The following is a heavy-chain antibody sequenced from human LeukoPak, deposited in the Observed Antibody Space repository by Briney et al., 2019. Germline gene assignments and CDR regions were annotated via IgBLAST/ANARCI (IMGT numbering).Heavy chain of an antibody. CDR3: VRYYVKYDST. Sequence: PGGSLRLSCAASGFTYSAYWMHWVRQAPGKGLVWISYISSSGATTYYADSVKGRFTISRDNAKNSLYLQMNSLRAEDTAVYYCVRYYVKYDSTWGQGTMVTVSS. CDR1: GFTYSAYW. V-gene: IGHV3-48*04. J-gene: IGHJ3*01. D-gene: IGHD3-22*01. CDR2: ISSSGATT.